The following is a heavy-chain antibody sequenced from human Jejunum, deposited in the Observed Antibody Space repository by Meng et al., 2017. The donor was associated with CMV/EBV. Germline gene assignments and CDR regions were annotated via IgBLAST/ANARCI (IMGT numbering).Heavy chain of an antibody. CDR2: IYPGGNT. V-gene: IGHV3-53*01. CDR3: ARFYGGGAFDI. D-gene: IGHD4-23*01. Sequence: CAASGFSLSSTYLNWVRQATGKGLDWVSIIYPGGNTNYADSLKGRFTVSRDNSRNTLYLQMNNLTAEDTAMYYCARFYGGGAFDIWGQGTMVTVSS. CDR1: GFSLSSTY. J-gene: IGHJ3*02.